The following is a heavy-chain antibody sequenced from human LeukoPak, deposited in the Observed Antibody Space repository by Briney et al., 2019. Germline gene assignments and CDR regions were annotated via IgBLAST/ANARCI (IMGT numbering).Heavy chain of an antibody. CDR1: GGSISSYY. V-gene: IGHV4-59*01. D-gene: IGHD3-3*01. Sequence: SETLSLTCTVSGGSISSYYWSWIRQPPGKGLEWIGYIYYSGSTSYNPSLKSRVTISVDTSKNQFSLKLSSVTAADTAVYYCARDRGGYDFWSGVWGQGTLVTVSS. CDR3: ARDRGGYDFWSGV. CDR2: IYYSGST. J-gene: IGHJ4*02.